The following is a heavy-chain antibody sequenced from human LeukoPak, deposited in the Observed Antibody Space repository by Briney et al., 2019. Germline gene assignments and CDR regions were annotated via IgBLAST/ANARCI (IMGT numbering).Heavy chain of an antibody. CDR2: INAGNGNT. Sequence: ASVKVSCKAFGYSFISYAMHWVRQAPGQRLEWMGWINAGNGNTKYSQKFQDKVTITGDTSASTAYMELSSLSSEDTAVYYCARSLQLWSDYWGQGTLVTVSS. D-gene: IGHD5-18*01. V-gene: IGHV1-3*01. CDR1: GYSFISYA. J-gene: IGHJ4*02. CDR3: ARSLQLWSDY.